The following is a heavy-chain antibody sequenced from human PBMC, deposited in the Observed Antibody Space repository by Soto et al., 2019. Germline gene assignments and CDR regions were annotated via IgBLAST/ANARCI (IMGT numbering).Heavy chain of an antibody. D-gene: IGHD5-12*01. J-gene: IGHJ4*02. CDR1: GGSFSGYY. V-gene: IGHV4-34*01. CDR3: ASGGQTIIPKD. Sequence: LSLTCAVYGGSFSGYYWIWIRQPPGKGLDWIGEINHGGSTNYNPSLKSRVTISIDTSKNQFSLKLSSVTAADTAVYYCASGGQTIIPKDWGQGTLVTVSS. CDR2: INHGGST.